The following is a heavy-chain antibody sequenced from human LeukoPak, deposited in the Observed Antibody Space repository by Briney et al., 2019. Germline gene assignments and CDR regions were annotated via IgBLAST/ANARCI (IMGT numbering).Heavy chain of an antibody. V-gene: IGHV3-23*01. CDR2: TSGGGGST. D-gene: IGHD6-13*01. Sequence: GGSLRLSCAASGFTFSNYAMSWVRQAPGKGLEWVSTTSGGGGSTYYADSVKGRFTISRDNSKNTLYLQMNSLRAEDTAVFYCAKSFGSSWYSDYWGQGTLVTVSS. CDR1: GFTFSNYA. J-gene: IGHJ4*02. CDR3: AKSFGSSWYSDY.